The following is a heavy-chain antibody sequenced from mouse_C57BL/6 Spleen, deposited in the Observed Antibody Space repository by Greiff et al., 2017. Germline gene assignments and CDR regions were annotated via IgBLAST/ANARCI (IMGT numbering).Heavy chain of an antibody. Sequence: EVKLVESGPELVKPGASVKIPCKASGYTFTDYNMDWVKQSHGKSLEWIGDINPNNGGTIYNQKFKGKATLTVDKSSSTAYMELRSLTSEDTAVYYCARRLGIYYDYDDAVFDYWGQGTTLTVSS. CDR2: INPNNGGT. D-gene: IGHD2-4*01. CDR3: ARRLGIYYDYDDAVFDY. J-gene: IGHJ2*01. V-gene: IGHV1-18*01. CDR1: GYTFTDYN.